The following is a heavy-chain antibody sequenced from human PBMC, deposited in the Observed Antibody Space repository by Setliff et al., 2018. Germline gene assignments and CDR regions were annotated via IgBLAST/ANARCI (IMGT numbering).Heavy chain of an antibody. Sequence: LSLSCTASGFTFGDYAMSWVRQAPGKGLEWVGIIRSKTDGGTTDYAAPVKGRFTISRDDSKNTLYLQMNSLKTEDTAVYYCTTAVLQFLEWLFLTEDGFYFDYWGQGTLVTVSS. D-gene: IGHD3-3*01. CDR1: GFTFGDYA. J-gene: IGHJ4*02. CDR3: TTAVLQFLEWLFLTEDGFYFDY. CDR2: IRSKTDGGTT. V-gene: IGHV3-49*04.